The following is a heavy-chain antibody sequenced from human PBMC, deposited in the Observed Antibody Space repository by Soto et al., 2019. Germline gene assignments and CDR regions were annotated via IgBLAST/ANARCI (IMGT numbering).Heavy chain of an antibody. J-gene: IGHJ6*03. CDR1: GFTFSSYW. CDR3: ARARLYYYYYMDV. D-gene: IGHD3-22*01. V-gene: IGHV3-7*04. Sequence: GGSLRLSCAASGFTFSSYWMSWVRQAPGKGLEWVANIKQDGSEKYYVDSVKGRFTISRDNAKNSLYLQMNSLRAEDTAVYYCARARLYYYYYMDVWGKGTTVTVSS. CDR2: IKQDGSEK.